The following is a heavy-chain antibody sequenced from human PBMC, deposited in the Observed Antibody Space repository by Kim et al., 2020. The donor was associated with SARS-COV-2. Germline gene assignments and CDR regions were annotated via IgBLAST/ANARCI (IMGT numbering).Heavy chain of an antibody. V-gene: IGHV4-39*01. Sequence: HPTLKGRVAITADTPKNPFSLKLSSVTAADTAVYYCARSPLAATNSFDYWGQGTLVTVSS. J-gene: IGHJ4*02. CDR3: ARSPLAATNSFDY. D-gene: IGHD2-15*01.